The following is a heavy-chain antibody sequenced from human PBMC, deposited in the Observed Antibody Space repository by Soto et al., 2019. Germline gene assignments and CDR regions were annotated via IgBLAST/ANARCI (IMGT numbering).Heavy chain of an antibody. V-gene: IGHV4-31*03. D-gene: IGHD3-9*01. Sequence: PSETLSLTCTVSGDSISSGGFYWSWIRQHPGKGLEWIGYIYYSGSTHYNPSLKSRVIMSVDTSKNQFSLKLFSVTAEDTAVYYCARENLSYEILTGANWFDHWGQGTLVTVSS. CDR1: GDSISSGGFY. J-gene: IGHJ5*02. CDR2: IYYSGST. CDR3: ARENLSYEILTGANWFDH.